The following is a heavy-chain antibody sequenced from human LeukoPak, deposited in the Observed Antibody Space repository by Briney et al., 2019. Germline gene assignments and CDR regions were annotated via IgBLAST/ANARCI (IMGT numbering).Heavy chain of an antibody. D-gene: IGHD3-22*01. CDR2: INVEGNYI. J-gene: IGHJ4*02. V-gene: IGHV3-74*01. CDR3: ARDLTGPYDH. Sequence: PGGSLRLSCAASGFTVSTYWMHWVRQAPGKGLVWVARINVEGNYIDYAESVKGRFTISRDSAKNTLYLHMNSLRAEDTAVYSCARDLTGPYDHWGQGTLVTVSS. CDR1: GFTVSTYW.